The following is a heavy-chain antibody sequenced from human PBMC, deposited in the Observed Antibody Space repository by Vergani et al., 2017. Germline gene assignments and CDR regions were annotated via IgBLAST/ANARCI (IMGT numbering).Heavy chain of an antibody. Sequence: QVQLQESGPGLVKPSETLSLTCTVSGGSISSYYWSWIRQPPGKGLEWIGYIYYSGSTNYNPSLKSRVTISVDTSKNQFSLKLSSVTAADTAVYYCARSTLHDYGEYEVWFDPWGQGTLVTVSS. CDR2: IYYSGST. V-gene: IGHV4-59*01. J-gene: IGHJ5*02. D-gene: IGHD4-17*01. CDR3: ARSTLHDYGEYEVWFDP. CDR1: GGSISSYY.